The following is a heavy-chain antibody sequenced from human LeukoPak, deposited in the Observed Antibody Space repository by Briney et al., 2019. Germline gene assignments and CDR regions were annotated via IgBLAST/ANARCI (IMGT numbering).Heavy chain of an antibody. Sequence: GGSLRLSCAASGFTFSSFWMHWVRQAPGKGLVWVSLINSDGSSTSYADSVKGRFTISRDNAKNTLYLQMNSLRAEDTAVYYCARHKGMIAGPIHYGMDVWGQGTTVTVSS. D-gene: IGHD3-22*01. CDR1: GFTFSSFW. J-gene: IGHJ6*02. CDR2: INSDGSST. CDR3: ARHKGMIAGPIHYGMDV. V-gene: IGHV3-74*01.